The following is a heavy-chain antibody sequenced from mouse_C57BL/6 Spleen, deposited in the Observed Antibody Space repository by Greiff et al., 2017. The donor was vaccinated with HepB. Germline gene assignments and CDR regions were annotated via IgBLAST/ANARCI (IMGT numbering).Heavy chain of an antibody. D-gene: IGHD3-3*01. J-gene: IGHJ4*01. CDR3: ARRDLYYAMDY. Sequence: QVQLQQPGAELVMPGASVKLSCKASGYTFTSYWMHWVKQRPGQGLEWIGEIDPSDSYTNYNQKFKGKSTLTVDKSSSTAYMQLSSLSSEDSAVDFCARRDLYYAMDYWGQGTSVTVSS. CDR2: IDPSDSYT. V-gene: IGHV1-69*01. CDR1: GYTFTSYW.